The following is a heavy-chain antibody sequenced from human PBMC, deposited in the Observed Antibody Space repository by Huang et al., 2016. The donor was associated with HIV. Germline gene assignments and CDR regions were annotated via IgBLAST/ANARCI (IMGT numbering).Heavy chain of an antibody. CDR1: GYTVSELS. CDR2: VDPEEGET. Sequence: QVQLVESGAELKKPGASVRVSCKVSGYTVSELSLHWVRQAPEKGLEWMGGVDPEEGETSYAQRLQGRVTMTEDTSTDTAYMELSSLRPEDTAVYYGATSTPDVGAGVLRSAFDIWGQGTMVTVSS. CDR3: ATSTPDVGAGVLRSAFDI. J-gene: IGHJ3*02. V-gene: IGHV1-24*01. D-gene: IGHD2-15*01.